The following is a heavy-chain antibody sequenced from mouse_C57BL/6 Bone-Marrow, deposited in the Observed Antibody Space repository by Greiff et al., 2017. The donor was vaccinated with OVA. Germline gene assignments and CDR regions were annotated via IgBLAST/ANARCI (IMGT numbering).Heavy chain of an antibody. CDR3: ARSGYGSHYYAMDY. CDR1: GYTFTSYT. D-gene: IGHD1-1*01. Sequence: QLQQSGAELARPGASVKMSCKASGYTFTSYTMHWVKQRPGQGLEWIGYINPSSGYTKYNQKFKDKATLTADKSSSTAYMQLSSLTSEDSAVYYCARSGYGSHYYAMDYWGQGTSVTVSS. V-gene: IGHV1-4*01. J-gene: IGHJ4*01. CDR2: INPSSGYT.